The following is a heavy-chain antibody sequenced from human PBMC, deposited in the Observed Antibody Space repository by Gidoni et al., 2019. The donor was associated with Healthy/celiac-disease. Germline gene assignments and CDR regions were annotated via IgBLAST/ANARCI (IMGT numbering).Heavy chain of an antibody. CDR2: ISYDGSNK. V-gene: IGHV3-30-3*01. CDR3: ARISSSWPRDPIDFDY. D-gene: IGHD6-13*01. CDR1: GFTFRRHA. J-gene: IGHJ4*02. Sequence: QVQLVESGGGVVQPGRSLRLSCATSGFTFRRHAMHWVRQAPGKGLEWVAVISYDGSNKYYADSVEGRFTISRDNSKNTLYLQMNSLRAEDTAVYYCARISSSWPRDPIDFDYWGQGTLVTVSS.